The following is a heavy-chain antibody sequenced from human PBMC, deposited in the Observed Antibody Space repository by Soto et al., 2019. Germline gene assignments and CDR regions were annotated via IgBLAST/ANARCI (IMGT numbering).Heavy chain of an antibody. V-gene: IGHV1-3*01. J-gene: IGHJ4*02. CDR2: INSVNDHT. CDR1: GYSFSTHA. D-gene: IGHD1-7*01. Sequence: ASVKVSCKASGYSFSTHAMHWVRQAPGQGLEWVGWINSVNDHTIYSEKFQGRVTITSDTPATTAYMELSSLTSEDTAVYYCARNILGGTTDYWGQGTLVTVSS. CDR3: ARNILGGTTDY.